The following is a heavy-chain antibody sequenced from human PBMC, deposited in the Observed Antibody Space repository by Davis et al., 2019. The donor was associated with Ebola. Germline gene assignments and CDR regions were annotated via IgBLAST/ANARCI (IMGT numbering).Heavy chain of an antibody. CDR1: GYTFINNY. Sequence: ASVKVSCKASGYTFINNYMHWVRQAPGHGLEWIGIINPSGGSTTYAQKFQGRVNMTRDMSTNTVYMELSRLRSDDTAVYYCAREGRGDCSSTSCYGADSWGQGTLVTVSS. CDR3: AREGRGDCSSTSCYGADS. J-gene: IGHJ4*02. D-gene: IGHD2-2*01. CDR2: INPSGGST. V-gene: IGHV1-46*01.